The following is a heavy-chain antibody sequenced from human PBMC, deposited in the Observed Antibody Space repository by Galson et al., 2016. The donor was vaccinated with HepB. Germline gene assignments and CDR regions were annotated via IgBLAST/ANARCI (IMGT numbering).Heavy chain of an antibody. CDR3: TGEPGRRSSLGVAAS. D-gene: IGHD3-10*01. V-gene: IGHV3-21*06. CDR2: ISPTAWSK. CDR1: GFTFSSYA. Sequence: SLRLSCAASGFTFSSYAISWVRQAPGKGLEWVSSISPTAWSKYYAGAVKGRFTISRDRGTSSVFLQMNSLRVEDTATYYCTGEPGRRSSLGVAASWGQGTLVTVSA. J-gene: IGHJ5*02.